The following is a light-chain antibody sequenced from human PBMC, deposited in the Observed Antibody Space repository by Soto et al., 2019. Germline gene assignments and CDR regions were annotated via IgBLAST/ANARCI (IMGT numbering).Light chain of an antibody. CDR1: SSNVGAGYA. V-gene: IGLV1-40*01. Sequence: QSVLTQPPAVSGARGERDTSSCTGSSSNVGAGYAVHWYQQLPGAVPRLVIYLNNNRPSGVPDRISGSKSGTSASLAITGLQAEGEADYYCQSYDISLSGYVFGTGTKVTVL. J-gene: IGLJ1*01. CDR2: LNN. CDR3: QSYDISLSGYV.